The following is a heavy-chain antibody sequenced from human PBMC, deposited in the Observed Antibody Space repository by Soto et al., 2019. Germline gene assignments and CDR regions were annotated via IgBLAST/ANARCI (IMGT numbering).Heavy chain of an antibody. D-gene: IGHD3-10*01. CDR3: ARSRSGAVADSFDF. J-gene: IGHJ4*02. Sequence: QVQVVESGGGVVKPGRSLRLSCEASGLPFSRFAIHWVRKVPGKGREGGAVISRDGTNKYYVDSVKGRFTISRDNSRNTLYLQMNSLRHEDAAVYYCARSRSGAVADSFDFWGQGTLVTVSS. V-gene: IGHV3-30*04. CDR2: ISRDGTNK. CDR1: GLPFSRFA.